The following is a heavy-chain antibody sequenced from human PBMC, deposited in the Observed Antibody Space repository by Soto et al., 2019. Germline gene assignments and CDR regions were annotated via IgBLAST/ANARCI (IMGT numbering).Heavy chain of an antibody. Sequence: PGGSLRLSCAASGFTFSSYSMHWVRQAPGEGLEWLSGISGSGDSTYYADSVKGRFTISRDNSKDTLFLQMNSLRPDDSAVYYCASLAVRHTPVVDLDYWGRGPLVTVSS. J-gene: IGHJ4*02. D-gene: IGHD5-18*01. CDR1: GFTFSSYS. CDR2: ISGSGDST. CDR3: ASLAVRHTPVVDLDY. V-gene: IGHV3-23*01.